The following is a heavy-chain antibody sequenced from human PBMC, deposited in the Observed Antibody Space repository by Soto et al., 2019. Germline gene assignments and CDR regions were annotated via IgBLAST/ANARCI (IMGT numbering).Heavy chain of an antibody. J-gene: IGHJ1*01. CDR3: ARGEGYCSGGSCRFLPSSRFQH. D-gene: IGHD2-15*01. Sequence: GGSLRLSCAASGFTFSSYAMHWDRQAPGKGLEYVSAISSNGGSTYYANSVKGRFTISRDNSKNTLYLQMGSLRAEDMAVYYCARGEGYCSGGSCRFLPSSRFQHWGQGTLVTVSS. CDR2: ISSNGGST. V-gene: IGHV3-64*01. CDR1: GFTFSSYA.